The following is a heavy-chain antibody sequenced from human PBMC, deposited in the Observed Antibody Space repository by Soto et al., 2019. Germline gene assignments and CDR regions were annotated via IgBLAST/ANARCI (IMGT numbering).Heavy chain of an antibody. CDR2: ISAYNGNT. V-gene: IGHV1-18*01. Sequence: QVQLVQSGAEVKKPGASVKVSCKASGYTFTSYGISWVRQAPGQGLEWMGWISAYNGNTNYAQKLQGRVTMTTDTSPGTAYMGLRSLRSEDPAVYYCAESVGRGGGDYWGQGTLVTVSS. CDR3: AESVGRGGGDY. D-gene: IGHD3-16*01. J-gene: IGHJ4*02. CDR1: GYTFTSYG.